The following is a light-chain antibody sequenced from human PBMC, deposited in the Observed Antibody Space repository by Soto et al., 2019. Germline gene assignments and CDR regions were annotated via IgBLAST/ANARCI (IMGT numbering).Light chain of an antibody. V-gene: IGKV3-11*01. Sequence: EIVLTQSPATLSLSPGERATLSCRASESVGRFVAWYQQKPGQAPRLLIYDASNRATGIPDRFSGSGSGTDFTLTISRLEPEDFAVYYCQRYGGFGQGTKVDIK. CDR1: ESVGRF. CDR2: DAS. CDR3: QRYGG. J-gene: IGKJ1*01.